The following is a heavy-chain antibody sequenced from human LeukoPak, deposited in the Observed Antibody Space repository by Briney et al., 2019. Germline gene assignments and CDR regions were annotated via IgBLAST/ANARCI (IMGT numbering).Heavy chain of an antibody. D-gene: IGHD7-27*01. Sequence: ASVKVSCKVSGYTLTELSMHWVRQAPGKGLEWMGGFDPEDGKTIYAQKFQGRVTMTEDTSTDTAYMELSSLRSEDTAVYYCAATDIRTGSFDYWGQGTLVTVSS. CDR1: GYTLTELS. CDR3: AATDIRTGSFDY. V-gene: IGHV1-24*01. J-gene: IGHJ4*02. CDR2: FDPEDGKT.